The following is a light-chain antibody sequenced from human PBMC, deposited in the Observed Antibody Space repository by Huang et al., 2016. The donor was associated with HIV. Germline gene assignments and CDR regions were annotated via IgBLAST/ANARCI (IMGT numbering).Light chain of an antibody. CDR1: QSLLHSSGNNY. CDR2: LGS. Sequence: DIVMTQSPLSLPVTPGEPASISCRSSQSLLHSSGNNYLDWYLQKPGQSPQVLIYLGSNRASGVPDRFSGSGSGTDFTLKISRVEAEDVGVYYCMQALETPRTFGQGTKVEIK. V-gene: IGKV2-28*01. CDR3: MQALETPRT. J-gene: IGKJ1*01.